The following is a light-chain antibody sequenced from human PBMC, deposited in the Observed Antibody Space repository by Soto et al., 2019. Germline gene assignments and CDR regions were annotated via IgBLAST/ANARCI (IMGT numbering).Light chain of an antibody. V-gene: IGKV1-6*01. CDR1: QGIRSD. J-gene: IGKJ1*01. CDR3: LQDYNSPWA. CDR2: GAS. Sequence: IKVTQSPPSLSASVGDRVTISCRASQGIRSDLAWYQQKPGKVPKLLIYGASKLASGVPSRFSGSGFGTDFTLTISSLQPEDFATYYCLQDYNSPWAFGQGTKVEIK.